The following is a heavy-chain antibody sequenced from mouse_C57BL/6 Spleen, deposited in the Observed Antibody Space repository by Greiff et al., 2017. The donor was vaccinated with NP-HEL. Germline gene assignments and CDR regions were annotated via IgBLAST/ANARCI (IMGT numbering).Heavy chain of an antibody. J-gene: IGHJ3*01. V-gene: IGHV5-9*01. CDR2: ISGGGGNT. D-gene: IGHD2-3*01. CDR3: ARPYDGYSAWFAY. CDR1: GFTFSSYT. Sequence: EVKLVESGGGLVKPGGSLKLSCAASGFTFSSYTMSWVRQTPEKRLEWVATISGGGGNTYYPDSVKGRFTISRDNAKNTLYLQRSSLRSEDTALYYCARPYDGYSAWFAYWGQGTLVTVSA.